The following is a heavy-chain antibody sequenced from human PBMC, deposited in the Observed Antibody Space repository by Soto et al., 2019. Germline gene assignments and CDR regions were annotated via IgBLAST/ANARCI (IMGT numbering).Heavy chain of an antibody. CDR1: GFTFSSYS. Sequence: EVQLVESGGGLVKPGGSLRLSCAASGFTFSSYSMNWVRQAPGKGLEWVSSISSSSSYIYYADSVKGRFTISRDNAKNSLYLQMNSLRAEDTAVYYCARRTVTTEYSVDIWGQGTMVTVSS. CDR3: ARRTVTTEYSVDI. J-gene: IGHJ3*02. D-gene: IGHD4-17*01. V-gene: IGHV3-21*01. CDR2: ISSSSSYI.